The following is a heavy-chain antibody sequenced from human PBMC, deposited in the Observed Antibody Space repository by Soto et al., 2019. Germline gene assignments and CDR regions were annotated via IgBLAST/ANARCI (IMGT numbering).Heavy chain of an antibody. CDR3: AREGQADNYYYYGMDV. V-gene: IGHV3-7*01. Sequence: GGSLKLSCAAPGFTFSSYWISWVRQAPGKGLERGANKKQDGREKKYVDTVKGRFTISRDNAKNSLYLQMNSLRAEDTAVYYCAREGQADNYYYYGMDVWGQGTTVTVSS. CDR1: GFTFSSYW. D-gene: IGHD2-15*01. CDR2: KKQDGREK. J-gene: IGHJ6*02.